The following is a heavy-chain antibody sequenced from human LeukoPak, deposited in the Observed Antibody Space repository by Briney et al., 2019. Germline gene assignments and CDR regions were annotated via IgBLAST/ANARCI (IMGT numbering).Heavy chain of an antibody. V-gene: IGHV3-48*01. CDR2: ISTSSSSI. D-gene: IGHD3-10*01. CDR3: AKDSAFYYIDV. J-gene: IGHJ6*03. Sequence: GGSLRLACAAAGFTFSSYSMNWVRQAPGKGLEWVSYISTSSSSIYYADSVKGRFTISRDNAKNSVYLQMNSLKGDDTAVYYCAKDSAFYYIDVWGKGTTVIISS. CDR1: GFTFSSYS.